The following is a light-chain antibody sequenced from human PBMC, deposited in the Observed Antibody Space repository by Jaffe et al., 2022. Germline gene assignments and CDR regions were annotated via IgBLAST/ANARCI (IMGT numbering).Light chain of an antibody. V-gene: IGKV1-39*01. Sequence: DIQMTQSPSSLSASVGDRVTITCRASQTISTYLNWYQQKPGKAPKVLIYAASNLQSGVPSRFSGSGSGTDFTLTISSLQPEDFATYYCQQSNRTPYTFGRGTNLEIK. J-gene: IGKJ2*01. CDR1: QTISTY. CDR3: QQSNRTPYT. CDR2: AAS.